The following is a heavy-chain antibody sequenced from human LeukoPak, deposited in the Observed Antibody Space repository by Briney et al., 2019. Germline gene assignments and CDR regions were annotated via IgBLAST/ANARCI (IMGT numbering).Heavy chain of an antibody. D-gene: IGHD4-17*01. Sequence: ASVKVSCKASGYIFMNYYIHWVRQAPGQGLEWMGWINPKSGDTQYGQKFQGRVTMTRDTSITTATMELSRLTSDDTAVYFCARGQYYGDITFPLHYWGQGTRITVSS. V-gene: IGHV1-2*02. CDR2: INPKSGDT. CDR1: GYIFMNYY. CDR3: ARGQYYGDITFPLHY. J-gene: IGHJ4*02.